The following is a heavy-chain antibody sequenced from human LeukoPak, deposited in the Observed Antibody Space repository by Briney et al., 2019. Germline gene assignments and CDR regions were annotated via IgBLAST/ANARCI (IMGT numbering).Heavy chain of an antibody. CDR1: GGSISSHY. D-gene: IGHD2/OR15-2a*01. Sequence: SETLSLTCTVSGGSISSHYWSWIRQPPGKGLEWIGYIYYSGSTNYNPSLKSRVTISVDTSKNQFSLKLSSVTAADTAVYYCARVLGGRFLYYYYYHMDVWGKGTTVTVSS. CDR3: ARVLGGRFLYYYYYHMDV. V-gene: IGHV4-59*11. CDR2: IYYSGST. J-gene: IGHJ6*03.